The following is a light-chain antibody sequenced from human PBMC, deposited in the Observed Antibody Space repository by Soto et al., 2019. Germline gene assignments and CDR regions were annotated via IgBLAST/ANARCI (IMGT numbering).Light chain of an antibody. V-gene: IGKV3-15*01. CDR1: QSVSGN. CDR2: RAS. J-gene: IGKJ1*01. Sequence: EIVMTQSPATLSVSPGERATLSCGASQSVSGNLAWYQQKPGQPPSLLIYRASTRAPGIPGRFSGSGSGTSIPLTITTMQSEDYAVSYWQQDGSWRRTYGQGTKVGSK. CDR3: QQDGSWRRT.